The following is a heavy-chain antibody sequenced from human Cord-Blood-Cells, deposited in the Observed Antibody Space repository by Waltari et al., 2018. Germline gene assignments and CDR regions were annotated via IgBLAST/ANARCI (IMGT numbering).Heavy chain of an antibody. CDR3: ARDLYYYGSGSYSFFDY. V-gene: IGHV1-3*01. J-gene: IGHJ4*02. CDR1: GYTFTSYA. Sequence: QVQLVQSGAEVKKPGASVKVSCKASGYTFTSYAMHWVRQAPGQRLEWMGWINAGNGNTKYSQKFQGRVTITRDTSASTAYMELSSLRSEDTAVYYCARDLYYYGSGSYSFFDYWGQGTLVTVSS. CDR2: INAGNGNT. D-gene: IGHD3-10*01.